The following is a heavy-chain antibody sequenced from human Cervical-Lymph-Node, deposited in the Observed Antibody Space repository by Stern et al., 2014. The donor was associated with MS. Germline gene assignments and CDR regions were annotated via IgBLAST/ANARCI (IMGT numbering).Heavy chain of an antibody. V-gene: IGHV1-46*01. J-gene: IGHJ4*02. CDR2: IKPNDGKT. CDR1: GYTFVTYY. D-gene: IGHD5-12*01. Sequence: QVQLVESGAEVKKPGASVQVSCKTSGYTFVTYYMHWVRQAPGQGLEWMGIIKPNDGKTIYAQKFQGRVTITRDTSTSTVYMEVSSLRPDDTATYYCARDLGEDIVEQGDYWGQGTLVTVSS. CDR3: ARDLGEDIVEQGDY.